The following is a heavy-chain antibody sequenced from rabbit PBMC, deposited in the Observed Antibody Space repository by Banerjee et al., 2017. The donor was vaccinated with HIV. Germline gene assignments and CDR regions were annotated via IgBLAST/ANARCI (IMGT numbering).Heavy chain of an antibody. Sequence: QSLEESGGDLVKPGASLTLTCKASGFDFSNNEIIWVRQAPGKGLEWIGCIDIGPKGTTHYASWAKGRFTISKTSSTTVTLQMTSLTAADTATYFCARWRGSDFYGDLWGPGTLVTVS. CDR2: IDIGPKGTT. J-gene: IGHJ6*01. CDR1: GFDFSNNE. D-gene: IGHD1-1*01. CDR3: ARWRGSDFYGDL. V-gene: IGHV1S40*01.